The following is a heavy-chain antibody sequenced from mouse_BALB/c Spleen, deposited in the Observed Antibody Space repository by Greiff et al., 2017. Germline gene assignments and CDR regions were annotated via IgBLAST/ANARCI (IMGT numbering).Heavy chain of an antibody. CDR3: ARTSYYGNYVWYFDY. Sequence: ESGPGILQPSQTLSLTCSFSGFSLSTSGMGVSWIRQPSGKGLEWLAHIYWDDDKRYNPSLKSRLTISKDTSRNQVFLKITSVDTADTATYYCARTSYYGNYVWYFDYWGQGTTLTVSS. CDR2: IYWDDDK. D-gene: IGHD2-10*01. J-gene: IGHJ2*01. V-gene: IGHV8-12*01. CDR1: GFSLSTSGMG.